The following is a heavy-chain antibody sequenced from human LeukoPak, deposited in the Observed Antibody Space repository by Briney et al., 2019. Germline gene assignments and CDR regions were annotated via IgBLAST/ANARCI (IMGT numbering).Heavy chain of an antibody. D-gene: IGHD3-22*01. CDR3: ARVHQYDKFDY. CDR1: GFTFDDYD. Sequence: PGGSLRLSCSATGFTFDDYDLNWVRQAPGKGLEWVSGISWNGRNTAYAESLKGRVTISRDNAKNSLYLQMTSLRAEDTAFYYCARVHQYDKFDYSGQGTLVTASS. CDR2: ISWNGRNT. V-gene: IGHV3-20*04. J-gene: IGHJ4*02.